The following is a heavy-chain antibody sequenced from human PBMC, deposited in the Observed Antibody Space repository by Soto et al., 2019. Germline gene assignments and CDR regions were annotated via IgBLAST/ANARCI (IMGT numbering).Heavy chain of an antibody. CDR3: ARAIGTTLFDY. Sequence: EVQLVESGGGLVQPGGSLRLSCSASGFTFSSYDMHWVRQGPGKGLEWVSAIGTAGDTNYAGSVKGRFTISRENTKNSLYLQMNTLRAGDTAIYFCARAIGTTLFDYRGQGTLVTVAS. V-gene: IGHV3-13*04. CDR2: IGTAGDT. J-gene: IGHJ4*02. CDR1: GFTFSSYD. D-gene: IGHD1-1*01.